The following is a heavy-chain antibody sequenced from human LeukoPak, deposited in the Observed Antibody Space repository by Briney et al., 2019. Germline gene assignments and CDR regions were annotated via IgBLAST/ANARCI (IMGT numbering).Heavy chain of an antibody. CDR3: ARMVSSGWYVSAFDI. V-gene: IGHV3-33*08. CDR1: GFTFSNFG. Sequence: PGRSLRLSCAASGFTFSNFGMHWVRQAPGKGLEWVAVIWYDGSNKYYADSVKGRFTISRDNSKNTLYLQMNSLRAEDTAVYYCARMVSSGWYVSAFDIWGQGTMVTVSS. D-gene: IGHD6-19*01. J-gene: IGHJ3*02. CDR2: IWYDGSNK.